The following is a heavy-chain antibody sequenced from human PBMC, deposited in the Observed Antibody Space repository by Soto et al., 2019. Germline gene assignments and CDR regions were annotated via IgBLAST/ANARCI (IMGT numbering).Heavy chain of an antibody. Sequence: EVQLVESGGGLVKPGGSLRLSCAASGFTFSNAWMNWVRQAPGKGLEWVGRIKSKTDGGTADYAAPVKGRFTISRDDSKNTLYLQMDSLITEDTAVHYCTTQNCSGASCYSGYYYYGLDVWGQGTTVSVSS. D-gene: IGHD2-15*01. CDR3: TTQNCSGASCYSGYYYYGLDV. V-gene: IGHV3-15*07. CDR1: GFTFSNAW. CDR2: IKSKTDGGTA. J-gene: IGHJ6*02.